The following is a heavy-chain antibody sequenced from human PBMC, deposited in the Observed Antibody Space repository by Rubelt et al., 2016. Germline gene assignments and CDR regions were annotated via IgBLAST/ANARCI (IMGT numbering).Heavy chain of an antibody. Sequence: QVQLVQSGAEVKKPGASVKVSCKASGYTFTGYYMHWVRQAPGQGLEWVGRINPNSGGTNYAQKFKGRVTMTRDTSITTAYRELSRLRSDDTAVFYCARESSSGWYIDYWGQGTLVTVSS. CDR2: INPNSGGT. D-gene: IGHD6-19*01. CDR1: GYTFTGYY. V-gene: IGHV1-2*06. CDR3: ARESSSGWYIDY. J-gene: IGHJ4*02.